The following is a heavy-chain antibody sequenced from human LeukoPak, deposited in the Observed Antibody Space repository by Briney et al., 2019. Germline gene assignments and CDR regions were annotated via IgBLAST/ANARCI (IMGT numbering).Heavy chain of an antibody. D-gene: IGHD2-15*01. CDR2: IYYSGST. J-gene: IGHJ5*02. CDR1: GGSISSGDYY. V-gene: IGHV4-30-4*01. CDR3: ARETRVAATPNWFDP. Sequence: SGTLSLTCTVSGGSISSGDYYWSWIRQPPGKGLEWIGYIYYSGSTYYNPSLKSRVTISVDTSKNQFSLKLTSVTAADTAVYYCARETRVAATPNWFDPWGQGTLVTVSS.